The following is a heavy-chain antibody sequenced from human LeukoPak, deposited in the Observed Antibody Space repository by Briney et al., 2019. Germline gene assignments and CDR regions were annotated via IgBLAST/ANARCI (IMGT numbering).Heavy chain of an antibody. Sequence: GESLKISCKGSGYSFTSYWIGWVRQMPGKGLEWMGIIYPGDSDTRYSPSFQGQVTISADKSISTAYLQWSSLKASDTAMYYCAKLGKGSGSYYNNDAFDIWSQGTMVTVSS. CDR3: AKLGKGSGSYYNNDAFDI. J-gene: IGHJ3*02. CDR1: GYSFTSYW. D-gene: IGHD3-10*01. V-gene: IGHV5-51*01. CDR2: IYPGDSDT.